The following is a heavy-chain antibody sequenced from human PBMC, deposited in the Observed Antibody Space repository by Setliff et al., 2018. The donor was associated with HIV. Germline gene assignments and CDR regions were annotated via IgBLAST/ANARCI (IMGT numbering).Heavy chain of an antibody. CDR1: GGSISSSGPGYY. J-gene: IGHJ6*03. D-gene: IGHD1-26*01. CDR3: ARYRRFADYIDV. V-gene: IGHV4-39*01. CDR2: IFHSGNT. Sequence: KTSETLSFTCTVSGGSISSSGPGYYWVWVRQPPGKGLEWMGNIFHSGNTYYSPSLKSRVTMSLDTSMNQFSLKLTSVTAADTALYYCARYRRFADYIDVWGKGTTVTVSS.